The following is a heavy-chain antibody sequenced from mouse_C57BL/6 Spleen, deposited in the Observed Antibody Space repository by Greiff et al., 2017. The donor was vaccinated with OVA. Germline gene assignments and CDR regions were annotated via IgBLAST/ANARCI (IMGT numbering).Heavy chain of an antibody. CDR3: ERRDYGSLGY. J-gene: IGHJ2*01. Sequence: EVMLVESGGGLVKPGGSLKLSCAASGFTFSSYTMSWVRQTPEKGLEWVATISGGGGNTYYPDSVKGRCTIYRDNAKNSLYLQMRSLRTEDTDLYYCERRDYGSLGYWGQGTTLTVSS. CDR1: GFTFSSYT. D-gene: IGHD1-1*01. V-gene: IGHV5-9*01. CDR2: ISGGGGNT.